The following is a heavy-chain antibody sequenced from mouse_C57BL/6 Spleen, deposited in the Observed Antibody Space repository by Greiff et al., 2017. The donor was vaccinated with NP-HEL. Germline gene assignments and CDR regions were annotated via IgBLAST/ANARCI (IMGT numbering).Heavy chain of an antibody. CDR1: GYTFTSYW. Sequence: VQLQQSGAELAKPGASVKLSCKASGYTFTSYWMHWVKQRPGQGLEWIGYINPSSGYTKYNQKFKDKATLTADISSSTAYMQLSSLTYEDSAVYDWAREGDGYSVWIYWGQGTLVTVSA. CDR3: AREGDGYSVWIY. D-gene: IGHD2-3*01. J-gene: IGHJ3*01. CDR2: INPSSGYT. V-gene: IGHV1-7*01.